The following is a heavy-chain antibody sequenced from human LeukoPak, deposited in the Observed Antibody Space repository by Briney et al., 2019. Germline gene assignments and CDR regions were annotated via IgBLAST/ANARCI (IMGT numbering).Heavy chain of an antibody. J-gene: IGHJ4*02. V-gene: IGHV3-23*01. D-gene: IGHD3-9*01. CDR1: GFTLSSYW. CDR2: ISGSGGST. CDR3: AKYPLSGYYYLDY. Sequence: GGSLRLSCAASGFTLSSYWMSWVRQAPGKGLEWVSAISGSGGSTYYADSVKGRFTISRDNSKNTLYLQMNSLRAEDTAVYYCAKYPLSGYYYLDYWGQGTLVTVSS.